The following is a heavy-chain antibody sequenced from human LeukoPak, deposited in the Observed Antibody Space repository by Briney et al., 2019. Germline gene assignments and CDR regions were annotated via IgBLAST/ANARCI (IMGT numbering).Heavy chain of an antibody. V-gene: IGHV3-23*01. D-gene: IGHD4-17*01. Sequence: GGSLRLSCAASGLIFHNYALVWIRRAPGKGPEWVSAILGGGGTFYSDAVKGRFTISRDNSKNTLYLQMNSLRAEDTATYYCGQDPNGNYIGAFDFWGRGTMVTVSS. CDR3: GQDPNGNYIGAFDF. J-gene: IGHJ3*01. CDR2: ILGGGGT. CDR1: GLIFHNYA.